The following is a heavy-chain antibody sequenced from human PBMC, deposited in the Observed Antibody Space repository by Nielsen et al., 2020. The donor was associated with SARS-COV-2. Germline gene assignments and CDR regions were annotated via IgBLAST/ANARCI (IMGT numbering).Heavy chain of an antibody. D-gene: IGHD1-14*01. V-gene: IGHV3-66*01. CDR2: IYTDGSA. Sequence: GESLKNSCAATGFTVSSDYMSWVRQAAGKGLEWVSVIYTDGSASYADSMKGRFTVSRDNSKNTVYLQMNSLRAEDTAVYYCARDNRGRMDVWGQGTTVTVSS. CDR3: ARDNRGRMDV. J-gene: IGHJ6*02. CDR1: GFTVSSDY.